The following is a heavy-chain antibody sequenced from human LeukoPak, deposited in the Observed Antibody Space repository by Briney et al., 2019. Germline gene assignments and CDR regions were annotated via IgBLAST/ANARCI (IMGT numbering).Heavy chain of an antibody. CDR3: ARDPTQDGSGSYPSDY. CDR2: ISYEGSNK. D-gene: IGHD3-10*01. CDR1: GFTFSSYA. V-gene: IGHV3-30-3*01. J-gene: IGHJ4*02. Sequence: PGGSLRLSCVGSGFTFSSYAVHWVRQAPGKGREGVAVISYEGSNKHYADSVKGRFTISRDNSKNPVYVEMNSLRAEDTAVYYCARDPTQDGSGSYPSDYWGQGTLVTVSS.